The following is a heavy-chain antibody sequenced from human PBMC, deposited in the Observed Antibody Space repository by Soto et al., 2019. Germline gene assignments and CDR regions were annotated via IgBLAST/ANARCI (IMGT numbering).Heavy chain of an antibody. D-gene: IGHD4-17*01. CDR1: GYTLTELS. J-gene: IGHJ4*02. CDR2: FDPEDGET. Sequence: QIQLVQSGAEVKKPGASVKVSCKVSGYTLTELSMHWVRQAPGKGLEWMGGFDPEDGETIYAQKCQGRVTMTEQTSTDTAYRARSSLRSEDTAGYYCGADLPTTGDDSCFDYWGQGTLVTVSS. V-gene: IGHV1-24*01. CDR3: GADLPTTGDDSCFDY.